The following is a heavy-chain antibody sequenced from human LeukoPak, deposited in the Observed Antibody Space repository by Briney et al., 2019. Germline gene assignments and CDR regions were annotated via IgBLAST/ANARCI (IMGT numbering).Heavy chain of an antibody. CDR3: ARKAGEVWGELDY. CDR2: INTYNGNT. CDR1: GYTFTSYG. J-gene: IGHJ4*02. D-gene: IGHD3-16*01. V-gene: IGHV1-18*01. Sequence: ASVKVSCKASGYTFTSYGISWVRQAPGQGLEWMGWINTYNGNTNYAQKFQGRVTMTTDTSTNTAHMELRSLRSDDTAVYYCARKAGEVWGELDYWGQGTLVTVSS.